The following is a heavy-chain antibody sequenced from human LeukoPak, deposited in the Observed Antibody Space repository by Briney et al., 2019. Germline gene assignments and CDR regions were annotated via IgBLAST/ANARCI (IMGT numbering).Heavy chain of an antibody. CDR2: IWRDGNYK. J-gene: IGHJ5*02. V-gene: IGHV3-33*01. D-gene: IGHD6-25*01. CDR3: VTDPPDSGWAFWS. CDR1: GFNFRTHA. Sequence: PGRSLRLSCSASGFNFRTHAMHWVRQAPGKGLEWVAMIWRDGNYKFYADSLEGRSTISRDDSRSTLSLQMDSLRVEDTAVYYCVTDPPDSGWAFWSWGQGALVTVSS.